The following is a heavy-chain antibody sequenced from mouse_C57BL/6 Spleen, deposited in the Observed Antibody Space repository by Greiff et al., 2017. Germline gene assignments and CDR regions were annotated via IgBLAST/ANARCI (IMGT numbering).Heavy chain of an antibody. CDR1: GYTFTSYW. D-gene: IGHD1-1*01. J-gene: IGHJ1*03. V-gene: IGHV1-53*01. CDR3: SRDYGSSYDDIFYFDV. CDR2: INPSNGGT. Sequence: VQLQQPGTELVKPGASVKLSCKASGYTFTSYWMHWVKQRPGQGLEWIGNINPSNGGTNYNEKFKSKATLTVDKSSSTAYVQLSILTSEDSAVYYCSRDYGSSYDDIFYFDVWGTGTTVTVSS.